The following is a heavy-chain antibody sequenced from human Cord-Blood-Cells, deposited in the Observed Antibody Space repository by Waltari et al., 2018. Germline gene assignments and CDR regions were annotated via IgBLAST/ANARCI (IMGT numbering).Heavy chain of an antibody. V-gene: IGHV1-69*01. CDR3: ARDNGGGIAARRDDAFDI. CDR2: IIPILGTA. CDR1: GGPLSSYA. Sequence: QVQLVQSGAEVKKPGSSVKVSCKASGGPLSSYALSWVGQAPGEGLEGMGGIIPILGTANYAQKFQGRVTITADESTSTAYMELSSLRSEDTAVYYCARDNGGGIAARRDDAFDIWGQGTMVTVSS. D-gene: IGHD6-6*01. J-gene: IGHJ3*02.